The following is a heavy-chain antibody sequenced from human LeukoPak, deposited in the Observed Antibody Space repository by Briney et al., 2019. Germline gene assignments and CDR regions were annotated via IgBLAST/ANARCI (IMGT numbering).Heavy chain of an antibody. Sequence: PSETLSLTCTVSGGSISSSSYYWGWIRQPPGKGLEWIGSIYYSGSTYYNPSLKSRVTISVDTSKNQFSLKLSSVTAADTAVYYCARHYRGSYYPRTFDYWGQGTLVTVSS. CDR1: GGSISSSSYY. V-gene: IGHV4-39*01. CDR2: IYYSGST. J-gene: IGHJ4*02. CDR3: ARHYRGSYYPRTFDY. D-gene: IGHD1-26*01.